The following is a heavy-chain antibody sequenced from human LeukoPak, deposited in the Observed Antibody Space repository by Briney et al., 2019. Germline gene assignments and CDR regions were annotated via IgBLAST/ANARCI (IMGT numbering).Heavy chain of an antibody. J-gene: IGHJ6*04. CDR1: GFTFSSYW. D-gene: IGHD3-10*01. CDR3: ARYYGSGSMGYYYGMDV. V-gene: IGHV3-53*01. Sequence: GGSLRLSCAASGFTFSSYWMSWVRQAPGKGLEWVSVIYSGGSTYYADSVKGRFTISRDNSKNTLYLQMNSLRAEDTAVYYCARYYGSGSMGYYYGMDVWGKGTTVTVSS. CDR2: IYSGGST.